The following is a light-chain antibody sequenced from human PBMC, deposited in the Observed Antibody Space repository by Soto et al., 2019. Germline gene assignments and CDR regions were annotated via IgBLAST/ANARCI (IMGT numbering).Light chain of an antibody. J-gene: IGLJ2*01. Sequence: QSALTQPASVSGSPGQSITISCTGTSSDIGRYNYVSWYQQFPGKAPNLMIYDVNNRPSGVSNRFSGSKSGNTASLTISGLQAEDEADYYCSSYRSSNSVVFGGGTKVTVL. V-gene: IGLV2-14*03. CDR2: DVN. CDR3: SSYRSSNSVV. CDR1: SSDIGRYNY.